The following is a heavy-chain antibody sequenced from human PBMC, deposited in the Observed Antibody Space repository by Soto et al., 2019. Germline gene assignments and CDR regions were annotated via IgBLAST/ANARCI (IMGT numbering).Heavy chain of an antibody. CDR1: GGSISSSNW. J-gene: IGHJ5*02. CDR2: IYHTGST. Sequence: SETLSLTCAVSGGSISSSNWWSWVRQPPGKGLEWIGEIYHTGSTYYSPSLKGRLTISVDPSKNQFSLKLTYVTAADTAMYYCARPKTIGAAAGKGWFDPWGQGTLVTVSS. D-gene: IGHD6-13*01. CDR3: ARPKTIGAAAGKGWFDP. V-gene: IGHV4-4*02.